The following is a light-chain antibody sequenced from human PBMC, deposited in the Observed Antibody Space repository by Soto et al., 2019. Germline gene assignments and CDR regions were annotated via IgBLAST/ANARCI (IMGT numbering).Light chain of an antibody. CDR3: QQYNNWPPIT. CDR1: QSVTSN. Sequence: EIVMTQSPATLSVSPGERATLSCSASQSVTSNLAWYQQKPGQAPRLLIYGSSTRAAGIPASFSGSGSGTECTLTIDSLQSEDFAVYYCQQYNNWPPITFGQGTKVDIK. J-gene: IGKJ1*01. V-gene: IGKV3D-15*01. CDR2: GSS.